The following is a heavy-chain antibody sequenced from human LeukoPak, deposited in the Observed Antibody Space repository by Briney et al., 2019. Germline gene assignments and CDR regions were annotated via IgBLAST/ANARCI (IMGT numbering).Heavy chain of an antibody. Sequence: SETLSLTCTVSGGSISSYYWSWIRQPPGKGLEWIGYIYYSGSTNYNPSLKSRVTISVDTSKNQFSLKLSSVTAADTAVYYCARHLLAPGREMATIPLFDYWGQGTLVTVSS. D-gene: IGHD5-24*01. CDR3: ARHLLAPGREMATIPLFDY. V-gene: IGHV4-59*08. CDR1: GGSISSYY. J-gene: IGHJ4*02. CDR2: IYYSGST.